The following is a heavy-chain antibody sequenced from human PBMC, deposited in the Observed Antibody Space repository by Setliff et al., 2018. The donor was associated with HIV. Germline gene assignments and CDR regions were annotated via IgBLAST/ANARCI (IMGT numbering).Heavy chain of an antibody. J-gene: IGHJ6*03. Sequence: GASVKVSCKASGYTFTSYGISWARQAPGQGLEWMGWISAYNGNTNYAQKFQGRVTMTTDTSTSTAYMELRSLRSDDTAVYYCARRTIDYYYMDVWGKGTTVTVSS. CDR2: ISAYNGNT. CDR1: GYTFTSYG. V-gene: IGHV1-18*01. CDR3: ARRTIDYYYMDV.